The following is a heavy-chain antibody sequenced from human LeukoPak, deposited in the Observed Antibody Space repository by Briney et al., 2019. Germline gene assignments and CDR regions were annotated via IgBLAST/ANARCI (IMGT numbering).Heavy chain of an antibody. CDR1: GFTVSSSY. D-gene: IGHD6-19*01. J-gene: IGHJ4*02. Sequence: GVSLRLSCAASGFTVSSSYMSWVRQAPGKGREWVSIISSAGTTYYADSVKGRFTISRDNSKNTVYLQVNSLRDEDTAVYYCARDYAGGWHHFDSWGQGALVTVSS. V-gene: IGHV3-66*01. CDR3: ARDYAGGWHHFDS. CDR2: ISSAGTT.